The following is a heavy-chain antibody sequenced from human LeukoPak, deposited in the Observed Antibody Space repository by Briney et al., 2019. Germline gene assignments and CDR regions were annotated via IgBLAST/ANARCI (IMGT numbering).Heavy chain of an antibody. CDR3: SRGGLWLRPIDY. Sequence: SETLSLTCAGYGGSFSGYYLSWIRQPPGKGLEWIGEINHSGSTNYNPSLKSRVTISVDTSKNQLSLKLSSVTAADTAAYYCSRGGLWLRPIDYWGQGTLVTVSS. V-gene: IGHV4-34*01. CDR2: INHSGST. D-gene: IGHD5-18*01. J-gene: IGHJ4*02. CDR1: GGSFSGYY.